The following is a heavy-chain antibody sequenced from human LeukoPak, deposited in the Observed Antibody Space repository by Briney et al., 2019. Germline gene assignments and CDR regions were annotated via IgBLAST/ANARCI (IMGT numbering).Heavy chain of an antibody. CDR1: GFTFSSYA. CDR2: ISGSGGST. D-gene: IGHD3-10*01. J-gene: IGHJ4*02. V-gene: IGHV3-23*01. CDR3: AKNVGFGNPNTYYFDY. Sequence: PGGSLRLSCAAFGFTFSSYAMSWVRQAPGKGLEWVSAISGSGGSTYYADSVKGRFTISRDNSKNTLYLQMNSLRAEDTAVYYCAKNVGFGNPNTYYFDYWGQGTLVTVSS.